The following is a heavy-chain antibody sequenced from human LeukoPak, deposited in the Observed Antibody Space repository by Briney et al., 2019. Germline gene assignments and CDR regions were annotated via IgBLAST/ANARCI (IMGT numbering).Heavy chain of an antibody. V-gene: IGHV1-69*13. CDR3: ARVGEHIVGEV. CDR1: GGTFSSYA. D-gene: IGHD2-21*01. J-gene: IGHJ4*02. Sequence: GASVKLSCKASGGTFSSYAISWVRQAPGQGLEWMGGIIPIFGTANYAQKFQGRVTITADESTSTAYMEPSSLRSEDTAVYYCARVGEHIVGEVWGQGTIVTVCS. CDR2: IIPIFGTA.